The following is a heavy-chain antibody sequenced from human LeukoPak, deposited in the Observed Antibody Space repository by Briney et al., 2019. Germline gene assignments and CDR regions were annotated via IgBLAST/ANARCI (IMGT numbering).Heavy chain of an antibody. J-gene: IGHJ3*02. V-gene: IGHV3-64*02. Sequence: GGSLRLSCAASGFTFSSFAMHWVRQAPGKGLEYVSGISSNGGSTSYADSVKGRFTISRDNSRNTLYPQMGSLNTEDMAVYYCAKGSSKGITGTRGAFDIWGQGTMVTVSP. CDR1: GFTFSSFA. D-gene: IGHD1-7*01. CDR2: ISSNGGST. CDR3: AKGSSKGITGTRGAFDI.